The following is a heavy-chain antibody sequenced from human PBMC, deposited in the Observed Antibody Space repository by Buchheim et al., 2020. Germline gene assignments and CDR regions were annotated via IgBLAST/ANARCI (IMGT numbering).Heavy chain of an antibody. J-gene: IGHJ4*02. D-gene: IGHD1-26*01. V-gene: IGHV1-3*01. Sequence: QVQLVQSGAEVKKPGASVKVSCKASGYTFTSYAMHWVRQAPGQRLEWMGWINAGNGNTKYSQKFQDRVTITRNTSASTAYMELSSLRSEDTAVYYCARGWGPRGYFDYWGQGTL. CDR1: GYTFTSYA. CDR3: ARGWGPRGYFDY. CDR2: INAGNGNT.